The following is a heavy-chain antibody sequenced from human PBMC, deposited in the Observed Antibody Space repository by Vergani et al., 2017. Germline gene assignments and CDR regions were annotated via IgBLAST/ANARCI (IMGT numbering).Heavy chain of an antibody. CDR3: AKNAAAGYYYYYYMDV. CDR1: GFTFSSYG. V-gene: IGHV3-33*06. Sequence: VQLVESGGGVVQPGRSLRLSCAASGFTFSSYGMHWVRQAPGKGLEWVAVIWYDGSNKYYADSVKGRFTISRDNSKNTLYLQMNSLRAEDTAVYYCAKNAAAGYYYYYYMDVWGKGTTVTVSS. CDR2: IWYDGSNK. J-gene: IGHJ6*03. D-gene: IGHD6-13*01.